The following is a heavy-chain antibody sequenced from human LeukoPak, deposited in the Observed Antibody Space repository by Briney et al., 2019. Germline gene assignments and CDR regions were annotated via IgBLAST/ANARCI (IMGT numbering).Heavy chain of an antibody. J-gene: IGHJ4*02. D-gene: IGHD5-18*01. Sequence: SETLSLTCTVSGYSISSGYYWGWIRQPPGKGLEWIGSIYHSGSTYYNPSLKSRVTISVDTSKNQFSLKLSSVTAADTAVYYCASSLLAVTAMVFDYWGQGTLVTVSS. CDR2: IYHSGST. CDR1: GYSISSGYY. CDR3: ASSLLAVTAMVFDY. V-gene: IGHV4-38-2*02.